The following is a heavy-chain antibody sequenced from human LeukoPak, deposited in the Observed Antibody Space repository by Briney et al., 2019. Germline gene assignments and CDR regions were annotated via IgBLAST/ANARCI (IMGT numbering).Heavy chain of an antibody. Sequence: SGTLSLTCGASGGSITTTNWWSWVRQFPGQGLQWIGEVSLEGVRNYNPSLTSRVTMSLDRAKNLLSLNLNSVTAADTAAYYCSRENGAFSPFGYWGQGILVTV. J-gene: IGHJ4*02. CDR2: VSLEGVR. CDR3: SRENGAFSPFGY. V-gene: IGHV4-4*02. D-gene: IGHD2-8*01. CDR1: GGSITTTNW.